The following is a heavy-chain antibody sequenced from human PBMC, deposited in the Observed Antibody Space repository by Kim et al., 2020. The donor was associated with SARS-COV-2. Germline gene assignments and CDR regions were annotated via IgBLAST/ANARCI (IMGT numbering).Heavy chain of an antibody. Sequence: SETLSLTCTVSGGSISSSSYYWGWIRQPPGKGLEWIGSIYYSGSTYYNPSLKSRVTISVDTSKNQFSLKLSSVTAADTAVYYCARHPSRRGSSAPNWFDPWGQGTLVTVSS. CDR1: GGSISSSSYY. V-gene: IGHV4-39*01. CDR3: ARHPSRRGSSAPNWFDP. CDR2: IYYSGST. J-gene: IGHJ5*02. D-gene: IGHD6-6*01.